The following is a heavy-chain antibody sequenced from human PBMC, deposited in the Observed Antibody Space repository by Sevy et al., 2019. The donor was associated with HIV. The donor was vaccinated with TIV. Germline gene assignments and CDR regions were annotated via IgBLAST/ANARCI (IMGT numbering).Heavy chain of an antibody. V-gene: IGHV1-2*02. Sequence: ASVKVSCKASGYTFTDYYIHWVRQAPGQGLEWMGWINHKSGGTNYAQKFHGRVTMTRDRSIRPAYMELSRLRSDDTAVYYCARVVEPAGIDPYYYGVDVWGPGATVTVSS. D-gene: IGHD2-2*02. J-gene: IGHJ6*02. CDR3: ARVVEPAGIDPYYYGVDV. CDR1: GYTFTDYY. CDR2: INHKSGGT.